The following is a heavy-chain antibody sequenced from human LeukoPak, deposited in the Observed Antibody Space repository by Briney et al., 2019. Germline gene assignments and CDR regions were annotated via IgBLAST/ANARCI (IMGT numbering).Heavy chain of an antibody. CDR1: GYTFTSYG. CDR3: ARVQLWLGDRGDHSQMDV. V-gene: IGHV1-18*04. Sequence: ASVTVSFTASGYTFTSYGISWVRQAPGQGLEWMGWFSAYNGNTSYAQKLQGRVTMTTDTSTSTAYMELRSLRSDDTAVYYCARVQLWLGDRGDHSQMDVWGKGTTVTVSS. D-gene: IGHD3-10*01. J-gene: IGHJ6*04. CDR2: FSAYNGNT.